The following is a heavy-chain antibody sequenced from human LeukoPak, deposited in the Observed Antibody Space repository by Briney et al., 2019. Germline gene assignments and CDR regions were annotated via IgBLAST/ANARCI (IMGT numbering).Heavy chain of an antibody. V-gene: IGHV4-39*01. CDR1: GGSICSRSYY. Sequence: SETLSLTCTVSGGSICSRSYYWGWIRQPPGKGLEWIGSISYSGSTYHNPSLKSRVTISVDTSKTQLSLRMTSMTAADASVYYCARTWIPAPGDYGGQGTLVTVSS. D-gene: IGHD5-18*01. CDR2: ISYSGST. J-gene: IGHJ4*02. CDR3: ARTWIPAPGDY.